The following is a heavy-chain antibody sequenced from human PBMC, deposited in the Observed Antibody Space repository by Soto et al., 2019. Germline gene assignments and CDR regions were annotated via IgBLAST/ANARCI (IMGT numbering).Heavy chain of an antibody. CDR3: ARVAVAGTRVEY. J-gene: IGHJ4*02. CDR1: GGSISSGNYY. Sequence: SETLSLTCTVSGGSISSGNYYWSWIRQPPGKGLEWIGEIYHSGSTNYNPSLKSRVTISVDKSKNQFSLKLSSVTAADTAVYYCARVAVAGTRVEYWGQGTLVTVSS. V-gene: IGHV4-39*07. D-gene: IGHD6-19*01. CDR2: IYHSGST.